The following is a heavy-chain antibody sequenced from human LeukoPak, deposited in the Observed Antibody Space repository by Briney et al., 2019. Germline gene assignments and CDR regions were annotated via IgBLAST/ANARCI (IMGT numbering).Heavy chain of an antibody. J-gene: IGHJ4*02. D-gene: IGHD5-12*01. CDR2: ISSSSSYI. CDR3: ARRGYSGYARLEQLVGPSPFDY. Sequence: GGSLRLSCAASGFTFSSYSMNWVRQAPGKGLEWVSSISSSSSYIYYADSVKGRFTISRDNAKNSLYLQMNSLRAEDTAVYYCARRGYSGYARLEQLVGPSPFDYWGQGTLVTVSS. V-gene: IGHV3-21*01. CDR1: GFTFSSYS.